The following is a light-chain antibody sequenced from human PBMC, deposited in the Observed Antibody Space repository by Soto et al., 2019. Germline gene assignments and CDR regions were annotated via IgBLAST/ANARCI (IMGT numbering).Light chain of an antibody. CDR2: EVT. V-gene: IGLV2-14*01. CDR3: SSHTSGSTRV. J-gene: IGLJ1*01. Sequence: ALTQPASVSGSPGQSIAISCTGTFSDVGGYDYVSWYQQHPDKAPKLMIYEVTKRPSGVSNRFSGSKSGNTASLTISGLQPEDEADYYCSSHTSGSTRVFGSGTKLTVL. CDR1: FSDVGGYDY.